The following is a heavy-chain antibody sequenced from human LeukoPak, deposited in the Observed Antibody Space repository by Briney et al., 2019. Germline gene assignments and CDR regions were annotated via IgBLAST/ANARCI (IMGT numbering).Heavy chain of an antibody. CDR1: GGSISSSNW. Sequence: SGTLSLTCAVSGGSISSSNWWSWVRQPPGKGLEWIGEIYHSGSTNYNPSLKSRVTISVDKSKNQFSLKLSSVTAADTAVYYCATRGVVPAATIDYWGQGTLVTVSS. CDR2: IYHSGST. D-gene: IGHD2-2*01. V-gene: IGHV4-4*02. CDR3: ATRGVVPAATIDY. J-gene: IGHJ4*02.